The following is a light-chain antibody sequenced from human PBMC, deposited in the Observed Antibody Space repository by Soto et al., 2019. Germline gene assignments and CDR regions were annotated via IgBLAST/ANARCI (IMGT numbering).Light chain of an antibody. CDR3: QQTYSAPPT. Sequence: DIQMTQSPSSLSASVGDRVTXTCRASQIISTYLNWYQQRAGLAPRLLIYAASSLQSGVPPRFSGSGSGTDFTLTISSLQPEDFATYFCQQTYSAPPTFGQGTKVDIK. V-gene: IGKV1-39*01. CDR1: QIISTY. J-gene: IGKJ1*01. CDR2: AAS.